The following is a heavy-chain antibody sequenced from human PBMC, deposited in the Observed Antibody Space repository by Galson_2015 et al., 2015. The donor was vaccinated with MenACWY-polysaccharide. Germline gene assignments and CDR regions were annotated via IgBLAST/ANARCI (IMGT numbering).Heavy chain of an antibody. D-gene: IGHD2-15*01. CDR3: ARDTPGYCSGGSCEDLDY. Sequence: PGQRPEWMGWFNAGNGNTKYSQKFQGRLAITWDTSASTAYMDLSSLRSEDTAVYYCARDTPGYCSGGSCEDLDYWGQGTLVTVSS. CDR2: FNAGNGNT. V-gene: IGHV1-3*01. J-gene: IGHJ4*02.